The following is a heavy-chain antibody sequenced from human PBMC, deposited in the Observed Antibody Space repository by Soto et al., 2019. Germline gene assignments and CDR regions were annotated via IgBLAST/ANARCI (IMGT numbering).Heavy chain of an antibody. CDR3: ARSQGSSTSLEIYYYYYYGMDV. J-gene: IGHJ6*02. CDR2: IIPISGTA. Sequence: QVQLVQSGAEVKKPGSSVKVSCKASGGTFSSYAISWVRQAPGQGLEWRGGIIPISGTANYAQKFQGRVTITADESTSTAYMEQSSQRSEDTAVYYCARSQGSSTSLEIYYYYYYGMDVWGQGTTVTVSS. D-gene: IGHD2-2*01. V-gene: IGHV1-69*01. CDR1: GGTFSSYA.